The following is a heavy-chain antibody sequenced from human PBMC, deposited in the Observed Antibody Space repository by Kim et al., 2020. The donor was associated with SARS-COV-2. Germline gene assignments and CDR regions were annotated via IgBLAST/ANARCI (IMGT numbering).Heavy chain of an antibody. CDR1: GYTFTGYY. CDR3: ARGSYHDGLDF. Sequence: ASVKVSCKASGYTFTGYYIHWVRLGPGQGLEWMGRINPESGDSIYAQKFRDRVSMTRDTSIITAYMELSSLGPDDIGVYYCARGSYHDGLDFWVQGTMVTVSS. V-gene: IGHV1-2*05. D-gene: IGHD3-16*02. J-gene: IGHJ3*01. CDR2: INPESGDS.